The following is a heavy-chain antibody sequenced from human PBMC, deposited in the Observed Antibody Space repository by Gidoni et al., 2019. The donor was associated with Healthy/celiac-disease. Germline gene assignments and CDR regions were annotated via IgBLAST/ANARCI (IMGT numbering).Heavy chain of an antibody. J-gene: IGHJ4*02. V-gene: IGHV3-21*01. D-gene: IGHD2-8*01. CDR2: ISSIGSSL. CDR3: ARSLVLMVYAPFDY. Sequence: EVQQVEAGGGLVKPGGSVRLSCADSGLTFSSYSMNWVRQAPGKGLEWFSSISSIGSSLSYADSVTGRFTISRDNAKTSLSLQMNSLRAEDTAVYYCARSLVLMVYAPFDYWGQGTLVTVSS. CDR1: GLTFSSYS.